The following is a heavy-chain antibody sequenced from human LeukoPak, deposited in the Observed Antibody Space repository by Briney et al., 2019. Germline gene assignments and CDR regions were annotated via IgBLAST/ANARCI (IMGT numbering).Heavy chain of an antibody. V-gene: IGHV3-7*01. CDR2: IKQDGSEK. CDR3: ARALGYYYEDTGAFDI. J-gene: IGHJ3*02. Sequence: QAGGSLRLSCAASGFTFSSYWMSWVRQAPGKGLEWVANIKQDGSEKYYVDSVKGRFTISRDNAKNSLYLQMNSLRAEDTAVYYCARALGYYYEDTGAFDIWGQGTMVTVSS. D-gene: IGHD3-22*01. CDR1: GFTFSSYW.